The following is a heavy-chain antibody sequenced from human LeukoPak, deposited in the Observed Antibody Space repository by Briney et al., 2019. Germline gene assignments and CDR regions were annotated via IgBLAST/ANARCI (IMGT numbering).Heavy chain of an antibody. CDR2: IIPIFGTA. CDR1: GGTFSSYA. V-gene: IGHV1-69*01. Sequence: TVKVSCKASGGTFSSYAISWVRQAPGQGLEWMGGIIPIFGTANYAQKFQGRVTITADESTSTAYMELSSLRSEDTAVYYCARELGYGRNWFDPWGQGTLVTVSS. D-gene: IGHD5-18*01. CDR3: ARELGYGRNWFDP. J-gene: IGHJ5*02.